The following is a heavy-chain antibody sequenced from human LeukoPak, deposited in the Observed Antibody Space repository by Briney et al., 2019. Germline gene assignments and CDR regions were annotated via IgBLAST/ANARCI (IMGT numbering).Heavy chain of an antibody. D-gene: IGHD5-18*01. CDR2: ISAYNGNT. Sequence: ASVKVSCKASGYTFTGYYMHWVRQAPGQGLEWMGWISAYNGNTNYAQKLQGRVTMTTDTSTSTAYMELRSLRSDDTAVYYCARDWSPYSYGYPASDYWGQGTLVTVSS. J-gene: IGHJ4*02. CDR3: ARDWSPYSYGYPASDY. CDR1: GYTFTGYY. V-gene: IGHV1-18*04.